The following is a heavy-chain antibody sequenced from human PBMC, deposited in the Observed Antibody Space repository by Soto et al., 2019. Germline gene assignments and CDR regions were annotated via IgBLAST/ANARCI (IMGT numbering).Heavy chain of an antibody. CDR3: ARDQLEGNWFDP. Sequence: QLQLQESGSGLVRPSQTLSLTCAVSGGSISSGGYSWNWIRQPPGKGLEWMGYIYHSGSTIYNPSLKSRVTISVDTSKNQFSLKLSSVTAADTAVYYCARDQLEGNWFDPWGQGTLVTVSS. D-gene: IGHD1-1*01. V-gene: IGHV4-30-2*01. CDR2: IYHSGST. J-gene: IGHJ5*02. CDR1: GGSISSGGYS.